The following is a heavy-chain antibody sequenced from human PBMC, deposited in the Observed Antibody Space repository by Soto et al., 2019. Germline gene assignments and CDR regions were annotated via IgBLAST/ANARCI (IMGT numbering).Heavy chain of an antibody. CDR1: GFTFSSYW. Sequence: GGSLRLSCAASGFTFSSYWMHWVRQAPGKGLVWVSRINSDGSSTSYADSVKGRFTISRDNAKNTLYLQMNSLRAEDTAVYYCARGNTYYYDSSGEAYDIWGQGTMVTVSS. CDR2: INSDGSST. J-gene: IGHJ3*02. CDR3: ARGNTYYYDSSGEAYDI. V-gene: IGHV3-74*01. D-gene: IGHD3-22*01.